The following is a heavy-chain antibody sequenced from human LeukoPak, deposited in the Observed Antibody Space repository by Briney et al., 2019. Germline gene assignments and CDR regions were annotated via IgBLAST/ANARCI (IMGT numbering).Heavy chain of an antibody. CDR2: IYSSGST. CDR1: CGSISCYF. J-gene: IGHJ4*02. Sequence: PAEPLSLTCSFSCGSISCYFGSGIRQPAGEGLEWFGRIYSSGSTKYNPSLKSRVTISVDTSNTQFSLKLSSVTAADTAVYYCARDSWLGELGDCWGQRTPVTASS. D-gene: IGHD1-26*01. CDR3: ARDSWLGELGDC. V-gene: IGHV4-4*07.